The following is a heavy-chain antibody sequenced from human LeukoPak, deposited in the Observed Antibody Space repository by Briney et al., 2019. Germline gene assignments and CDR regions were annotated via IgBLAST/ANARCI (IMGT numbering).Heavy chain of an antibody. CDR1: GYSFTSHY. V-gene: IGHV1-46*01. CDR2: INPSGSST. CDR3: ARDNSVVDIAWWFDP. J-gene: IGHJ5*02. D-gene: IGHD2-15*01. Sequence: GASVKVSCKASGYSFTSHYMHWVRQAPGQGLEWMGLINPSGSSTLYAQKFQGRVTMTRDMSTTTDYMELSSLRSEDTAVYYCARDNSVVDIAWWFDPWGQGTLVTVSS.